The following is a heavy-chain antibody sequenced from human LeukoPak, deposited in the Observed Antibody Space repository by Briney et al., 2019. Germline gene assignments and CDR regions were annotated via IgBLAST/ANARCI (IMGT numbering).Heavy chain of an antibody. D-gene: IGHD3-22*01. J-gene: IGHJ3*02. CDR3: ARESTYYYDSRGAFDI. CDR2: IYHSGST. Sequence: PSETLSLTCAVSGGSISSGGYSWSWIRQPPGKGLEWIGYIYHSGSTYYNPSLKSRVTISVDRSKNRFSLKLSSVTAADTAVYYCARESTYYYDSRGAFDIWGQGTMVTVSS. CDR1: GGSISSGGYS. V-gene: IGHV4-30-2*01.